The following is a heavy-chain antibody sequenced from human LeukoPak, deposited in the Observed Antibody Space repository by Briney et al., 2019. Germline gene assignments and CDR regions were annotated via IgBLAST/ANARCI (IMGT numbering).Heavy chain of an antibody. D-gene: IGHD1-1*01. CDR2: IISTGTI. CDR1: GGSISGYY. Sequence: SETLSLTCTVSGGSISGYYWSWIREPPGKRLEWIGYIISTGTINYNPSLKSRVTISIDTSKNQLSLQLTSVTAADTAVYYCARVTDWNDLDYWGQGTLVTVSS. J-gene: IGHJ4*02. CDR3: ARVTDWNDLDY. V-gene: IGHV4-59*01.